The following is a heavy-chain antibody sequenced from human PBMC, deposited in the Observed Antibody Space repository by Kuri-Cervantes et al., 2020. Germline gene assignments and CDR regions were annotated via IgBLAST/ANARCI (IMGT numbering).Heavy chain of an antibody. CDR3: ARGATDERRYYYYYMDV. CDR2: LDDVRSP. D-gene: IGHD1-1*01. CDR1: GFTFSDYY. Sequence: GSLRLSCAASGFTFSDYYWTWIRQPPGKGLEWIGGLDDVRSPNYNPSLKSRVTISVDSSKNQLSLKLGSVTAADTAVYYCARGATDERRYYYYYMDVWGRGTTVTVSS. J-gene: IGHJ6*03. V-gene: IGHV4-34*01.